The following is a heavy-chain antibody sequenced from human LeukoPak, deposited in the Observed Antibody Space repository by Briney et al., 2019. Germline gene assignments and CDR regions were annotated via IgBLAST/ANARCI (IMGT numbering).Heavy chain of an antibody. CDR2: INPNSGGT. D-gene: IGHD1-26*01. V-gene: IGHV1-2*02. CDR3: ARGGRWELPRPYAFDI. J-gene: IGHJ3*02. Sequence: ASVKVSCKASGYTFTGYYMHWVRQAPGQGLEWMGWINPNSGGTNYAQKFQGRGTMTRDTSTSTAYMELRSLRSDDTAVYYCARGGRWELPRPYAFDIWGQGTMVTVSS. CDR1: GYTFTGYY.